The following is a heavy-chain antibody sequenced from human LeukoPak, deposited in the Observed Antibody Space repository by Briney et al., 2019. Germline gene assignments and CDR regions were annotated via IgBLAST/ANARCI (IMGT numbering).Heavy chain of an antibody. V-gene: IGHV4-34*01. Sequence: SETLSLTCAVYGGSFSGYYWSWIRQPPGKGLEWIGEINHSGSTNYNPSLKSRVTISVDTSKNQFSLKLSSVTAADTAVYYCARFLFGAPDVFDIWGQGTMVTVSS. CDR2: INHSGST. CDR1: GGSFSGYY. J-gene: IGHJ3*02. D-gene: IGHD3-16*01. CDR3: ARFLFGAPDVFDI.